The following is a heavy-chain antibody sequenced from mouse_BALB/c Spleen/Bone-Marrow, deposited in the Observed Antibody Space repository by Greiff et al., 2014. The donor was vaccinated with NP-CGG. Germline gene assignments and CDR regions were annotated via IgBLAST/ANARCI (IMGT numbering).Heavy chain of an antibody. V-gene: IGHV5-6*01. CDR3: ARHQRYYAMDY. J-gene: IGHJ4*01. Sequence: EVNLVESGGDLVKPGGSLKLSCAASGFTFSSYGMSWGRQTPDKRLEWVATISSGGSNTYYPDSVKGRFTISRDNAESTLYLQMSSLKSEDTAMYYCARHQRYYAMDYWGQGTSVTVSS. CDR2: ISSGGSNT. CDR1: GFTFSSYG.